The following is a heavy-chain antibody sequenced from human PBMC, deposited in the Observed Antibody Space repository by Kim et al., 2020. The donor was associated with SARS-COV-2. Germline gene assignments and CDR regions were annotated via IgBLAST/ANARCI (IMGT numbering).Heavy chain of an antibody. CDR2: IYYSGST. J-gene: IGHJ4*02. D-gene: IGHD5-12*01. CDR1: GGSISSGGYY. CDR3: ARVEAPDSGYAIGAGIGYYFDY. V-gene: IGHV4-31*03. Sequence: SETLSLTCTVSGGSISSGGYYWSWIRQHPGKGLEWIGYIYYSGSTYYNPSLKSRVTISVDTSKNQFSLKLSSVTAADTAVYYCARVEAPDSGYAIGAGIGYYFDYWGQGTLVTVSS.